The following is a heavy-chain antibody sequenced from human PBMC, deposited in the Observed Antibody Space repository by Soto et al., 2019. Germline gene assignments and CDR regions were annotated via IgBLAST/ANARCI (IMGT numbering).Heavy chain of an antibody. CDR3: ARSYRRYCSGGSCYSYYYYYMDV. CDR2: IYYSGST. Sequence: SETLSLTCTVSGGSISSYYWSWVRQPPGKGLEWIGYIYYSGSTNYNPSLKSRVTISVDTSKNQFSLKLSSVTAADTAVYYCARSYRRYCSGGSCYSYYYYYMDVWGKGTTVTVSS. CDR1: GGSISSYY. D-gene: IGHD2-15*01. V-gene: IGHV4-59*01. J-gene: IGHJ6*03.